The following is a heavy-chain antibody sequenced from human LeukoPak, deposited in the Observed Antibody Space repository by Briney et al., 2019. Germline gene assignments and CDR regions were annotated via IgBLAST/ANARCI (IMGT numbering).Heavy chain of an antibody. V-gene: IGHV3-23*01. CDR1: GFTFSNYA. CDR2: IRNSGSTT. J-gene: IGHJ5*02. CDR3: ARDVLNRSMLVWGRPRDS. D-gene: IGHD3-16*01. Sequence: GGSLRLSCAASGFTFSNYAMTWVRQAPGKGLEWVSYIRNSGSTTYYADSVKGRFTISRDNSKNTRYLHINGLCADDTAVYYCARDVLNRSMLVWGRPRDSWGEGARVIVSS.